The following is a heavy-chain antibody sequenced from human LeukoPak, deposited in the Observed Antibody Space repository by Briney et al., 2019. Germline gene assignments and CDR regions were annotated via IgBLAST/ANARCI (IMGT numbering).Heavy chain of an antibody. CDR3: ARSGNDASGTSLNY. V-gene: IGHV3-23*01. J-gene: IGHJ4*02. CDR2: ISGRGENT. Sequence: GGSLRLSCAASGITFSGYAMTWVRQAPGRGLEWVSDISGRGENTYYADSVKGRFTISRDNSMNTLYLQMNSLRAEDTVVYYCARSGNDASGTSLNYWGQGTLVTVSS. CDR1: GITFSGYA. D-gene: IGHD3-10*01.